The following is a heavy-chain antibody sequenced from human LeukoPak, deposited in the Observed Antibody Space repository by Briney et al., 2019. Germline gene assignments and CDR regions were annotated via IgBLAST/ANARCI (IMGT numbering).Heavy chain of an antibody. J-gene: IGHJ4*02. D-gene: IGHD3-16*01. Sequence: PGGSLRLSCAASGFTFSSYGMHWVRQAPGKGLEWVAFIRYDGSNKYYADSVKGRFTISRDNAKNTLYLQMNSLRAEDTAVYYCARDQEPVWGGIVDYWGQGTLVTVSS. CDR2: IRYDGSNK. CDR1: GFTFSSYG. CDR3: ARDQEPVWGGIVDY. V-gene: IGHV3-30*02.